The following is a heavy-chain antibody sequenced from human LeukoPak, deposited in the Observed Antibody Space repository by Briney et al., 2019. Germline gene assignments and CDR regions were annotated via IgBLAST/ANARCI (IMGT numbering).Heavy chain of an antibody. CDR1: GFTFSSYG. J-gene: IGHJ4*02. D-gene: IGHD5-18*01. V-gene: IGHV3-33*06. Sequence: GGSLRLSCAASGFTFSSYGMHWVRQAPGRGLEWVAVIWYDGSNKYYADSVKGRFTISRDNSKNTLYLQMNSLRAEDTAVYYCAKAQDTAMALDYWGQGTLVTVSS. CDR3: AKAQDTAMALDY. CDR2: IWYDGSNK.